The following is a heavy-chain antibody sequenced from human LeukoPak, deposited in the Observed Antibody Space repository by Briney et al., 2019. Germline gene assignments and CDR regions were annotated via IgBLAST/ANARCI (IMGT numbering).Heavy chain of an antibody. D-gene: IGHD6-13*01. CDR1: GFTFSSYG. Sequence: SGGSLRLSCAASGFTFSSYGMPWVRQAPGKGLEWVAFIRYDGSNKYYADSVKGRFTISRDNSKNTLYLQMNSLRAEDTAVYYCANGGAGYSSSWQYFQHWGQGTLVTVSS. CDR3: ANGGAGYSSSWQYFQH. V-gene: IGHV3-30*02. CDR2: IRYDGSNK. J-gene: IGHJ1*01.